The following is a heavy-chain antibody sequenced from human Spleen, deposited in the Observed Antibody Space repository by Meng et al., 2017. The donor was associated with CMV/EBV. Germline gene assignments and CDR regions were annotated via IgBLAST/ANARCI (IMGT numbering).Heavy chain of an antibody. CDR1: GFTFSSYA. CDR3: ANSLGYCSSTSCPRYYYGMDV. Sequence: GESLKISCAAAGFTFSSYAMHWVREAPGKGLEWVAVISYDGSNKYYADSVKGRFTISRDNSKNTLYLQMNSLRAEDTAVYYCANSLGYCSSTSCPRYYYGMDVWVQGTTVTVSS. J-gene: IGHJ6*02. V-gene: IGHV3-30-3*01. CDR2: ISYDGSNK. D-gene: IGHD2-2*01.